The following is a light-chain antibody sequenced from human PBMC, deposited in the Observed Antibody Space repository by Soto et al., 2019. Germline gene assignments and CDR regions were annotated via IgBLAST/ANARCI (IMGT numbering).Light chain of an antibody. Sequence: DIPMTQSPSSLSASVGDRVTITCQASQDISNYLNGYQQKPGKAPKLLIYDASNLETGVPSRFSGSGSGTDFPFTISSLQPEDIATYYCQQYDNLPLTFGGGTKVEIK. CDR2: DAS. V-gene: IGKV1-33*01. CDR1: QDISNY. CDR3: QQYDNLPLT. J-gene: IGKJ4*01.